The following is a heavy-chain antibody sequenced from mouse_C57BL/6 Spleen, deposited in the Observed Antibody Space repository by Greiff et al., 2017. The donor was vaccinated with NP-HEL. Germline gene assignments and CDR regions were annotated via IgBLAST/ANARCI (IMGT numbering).Heavy chain of an antibody. Sequence: EVKLQESGGGLVKPGGSLKLSCAASGFTFSSYAMSWVRQTPEKRLEWVATISDGGSYTYYPDNVKGRFTISRDNAKNNLYLQMSHLKSEDTAMYYCARDGGYPFAYWGQGTLVTVSA. CDR2: ISDGGSYT. J-gene: IGHJ3*01. CDR1: GFTFSSYA. CDR3: ARDGGYPFAY. D-gene: IGHD1-1*02. V-gene: IGHV5-4*01.